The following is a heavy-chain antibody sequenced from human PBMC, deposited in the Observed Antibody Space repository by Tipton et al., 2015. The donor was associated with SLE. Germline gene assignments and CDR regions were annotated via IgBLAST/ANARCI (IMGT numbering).Heavy chain of an antibody. V-gene: IGHV4-34*01. CDR1: GGSFSGYY. CDR2: INHSGST. CDR3: ARGVIVGAYGPLDY. J-gene: IGHJ4*02. Sequence: LRLSCAVYGGSFSGYYWSWIRQPPGKGLEWIGEINHSGSTNYNPSLKSRVTISVGTSKNQFSLKLSSVTAADTAVYYCARGVIVGAYGPLDYWGQGTLVTVSS. D-gene: IGHD1-26*01.